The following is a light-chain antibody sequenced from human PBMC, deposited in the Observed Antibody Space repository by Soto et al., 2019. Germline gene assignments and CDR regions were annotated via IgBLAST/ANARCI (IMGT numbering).Light chain of an antibody. CDR3: SSSTSSSTRV. Sequence: QSALTQPASVSGSPGQSITISCTGTSSDVGGYNYVSWYQQHPGKAPKLMIYEVSNRPSGVSNRFSGSKSGNTASLTISGLQAEDEADHYCSSSTSSSTRVFGRGTKVTVL. J-gene: IGLJ3*02. CDR1: SSDVGGYNY. V-gene: IGLV2-14*01. CDR2: EVS.